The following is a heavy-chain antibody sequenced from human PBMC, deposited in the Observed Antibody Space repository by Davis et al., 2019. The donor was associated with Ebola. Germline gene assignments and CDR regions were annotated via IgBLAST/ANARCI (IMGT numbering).Heavy chain of an antibody. CDR2: IWYDGSNK. J-gene: IGHJ6*02. Sequence: GGSLRLSCAASGFTFSSYGMHWVRQAPGKGLEWVAVIWYDGSNKYYADSVKGRFTISRDNSKNTLYLQMNSLRAEDTAVYYCARDPLYCSGGSCYRYYYGMDVWGQGTTVTVSS. V-gene: IGHV3-33*01. D-gene: IGHD2-15*01. CDR3: ARDPLYCSGGSCYRYYYGMDV. CDR1: GFTFSSYG.